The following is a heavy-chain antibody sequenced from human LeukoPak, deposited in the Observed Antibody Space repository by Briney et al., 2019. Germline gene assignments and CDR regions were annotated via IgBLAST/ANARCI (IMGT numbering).Heavy chain of an antibody. CDR2: IYSGGST. J-gene: IGHJ5*02. D-gene: IGHD5-18*01. Sequence: GGSLRLSCAASGFTVSSNYMSWVRQAPGKGLEWVSVIYSGGSTYYADSVKGRFTISRHNSKNTLYLQMNSLRAEDTAVYYCARVAAYSYGYPGWFDPWGQRTLATVSS. CDR1: GFTVSSNY. CDR3: ARVAAYSYGYPGWFDP. V-gene: IGHV3-53*04.